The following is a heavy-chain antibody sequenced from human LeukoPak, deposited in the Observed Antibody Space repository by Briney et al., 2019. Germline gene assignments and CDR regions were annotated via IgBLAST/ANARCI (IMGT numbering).Heavy chain of an antibody. V-gene: IGHV1-3*01. CDR2: INAGNGNT. J-gene: IGHJ4*02. Sequence: ASVKVSCKASGYTFTSYAMHWVRQAPGQRLEWMGWINAGNGNTKYSQKFQGRVTITRDTSAGTAYMELSSLRSEDTAVYYCARALSRGLMVSFDYWGQGTLVTVSS. D-gene: IGHD3-16*01. CDR3: ARALSRGLMVSFDY. CDR1: GYTFTSYA.